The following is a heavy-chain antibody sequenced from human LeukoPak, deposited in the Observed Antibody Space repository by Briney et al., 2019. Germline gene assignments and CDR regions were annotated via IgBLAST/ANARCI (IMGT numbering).Heavy chain of an antibody. CDR2: IYHSGST. CDR1: GFTVSNKYM. J-gene: IGHJ4*02. D-gene: IGHD1-26*01. V-gene: IGHV4-4*02. CDR3: ARDGGPGGWELLDY. Sequence: GSLRLSCAASGFTVSNKYMTWVRQAPGKGLEWIGEIYHSGSTNYNPSLKSRVTISVDTSKNQFSLKLSSVTAADTAVYYCARDGGPGGWELLDYWGQGTLVTVSS.